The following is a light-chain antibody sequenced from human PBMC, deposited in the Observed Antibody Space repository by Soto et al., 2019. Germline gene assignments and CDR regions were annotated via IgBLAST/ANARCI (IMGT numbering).Light chain of an antibody. CDR1: QGISSY. V-gene: IGKV1-39*01. Sequence: IQLTQSPSSLSASVGDRVTITCRASQGISSYLNWYQQKPGKAPKLLIYAASSLQSGVPSRFSGSGSGTDFTLTISSLQPEDFDTYYCQQSYSTPYTFGQGTRLEIK. CDR2: AAS. J-gene: IGKJ5*01. CDR3: QQSYSTPYT.